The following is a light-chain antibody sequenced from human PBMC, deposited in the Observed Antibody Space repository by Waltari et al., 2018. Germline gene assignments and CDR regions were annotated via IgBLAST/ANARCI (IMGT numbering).Light chain of an antibody. V-gene: IGKV3-11*01. CDR2: DAS. J-gene: IGKJ4*01. CDR1: QSVSSY. Sequence: EIVLTQSPATLSLSPGERATLPCRASQSVSSYLARFQQKPGQAPRLLIYDASNRATGIPARFSGSGSVTDFTLTISSLEPEDFAVYYCQQRTNWPLTFGGGTKVEIK. CDR3: QQRTNWPLT.